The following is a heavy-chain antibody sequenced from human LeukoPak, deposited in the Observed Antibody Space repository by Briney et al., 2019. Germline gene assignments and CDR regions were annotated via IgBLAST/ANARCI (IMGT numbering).Heavy chain of an antibody. J-gene: IGHJ4*02. D-gene: IGHD2-2*01. CDR2: IHPGDSDT. Sequence: GESLKISFKGSGYSFTNYWIGWVRQMPGKGLEWMGIIHPGDSDTRYSPSFQGQVTISADKSIKTAYLQWSSLKASDTAIYYCARRFCSSTSCFMWDYWGQGTLVTVSS. V-gene: IGHV5-51*01. CDR1: GYSFTNYW. CDR3: ARRFCSSTSCFMWDY.